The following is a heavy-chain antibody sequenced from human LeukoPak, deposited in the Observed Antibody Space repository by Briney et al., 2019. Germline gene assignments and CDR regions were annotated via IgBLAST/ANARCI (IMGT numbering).Heavy chain of an antibody. Sequence: GGSLRLSSAASGFSFSNYWMNWVRQAPGKGLEWVANIKQDGSDKYYVDSVKGRFTISRDNAKNSLYLQMNSLRVEDTAVYYCARVFIRWNLPDHFDSWGQGTLVTVSS. CDR1: GFSFSNYW. V-gene: IGHV3-7*01. D-gene: IGHD1-7*01. CDR3: ARVFIRWNLPDHFDS. CDR2: IKQDGSDK. J-gene: IGHJ4*02.